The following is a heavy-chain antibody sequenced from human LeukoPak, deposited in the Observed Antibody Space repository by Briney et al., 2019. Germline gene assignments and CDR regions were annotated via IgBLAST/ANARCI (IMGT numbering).Heavy chain of an antibody. J-gene: IGHJ5*02. V-gene: IGHV1-8*01. Sequence: ASVKVSCKASGYTFTSYDINWVRQATGQGLEWMGWMNPNSGNTGYAQKFQSRVTMTRNTSISTAYMELSSLRSEDTAVYYRARAGGGSCSRNWFDPWGQGTLVTVSS. CDR2: MNPNSGNT. CDR1: GYTFTSYD. D-gene: IGHD2-15*01. CDR3: ARAGGGSCSRNWFDP.